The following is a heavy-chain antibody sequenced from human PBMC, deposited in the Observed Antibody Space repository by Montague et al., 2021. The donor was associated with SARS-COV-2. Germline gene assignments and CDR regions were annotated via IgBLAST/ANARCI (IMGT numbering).Heavy chain of an antibody. J-gene: IGHJ5*02. Sequence: SETLSLTCTVSGGSISSYYWSWIRQPPGKGLEWIGYIYYSGSTNXXPSLKSRVTISVDTSKNQFSLKLSSVTAADTAVYYCARALYCSGGNCYPNWFDPWGQGTLVTVSS. CDR3: ARALYCSGGNCYPNWFDP. CDR1: GGSISSYY. D-gene: IGHD2-15*01. CDR2: IYYSGST. V-gene: IGHV4-59*01.